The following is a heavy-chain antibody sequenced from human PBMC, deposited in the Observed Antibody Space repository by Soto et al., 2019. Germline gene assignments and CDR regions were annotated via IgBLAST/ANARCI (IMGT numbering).Heavy chain of an antibody. D-gene: IGHD6-19*01. J-gene: IGHJ4*02. CDR3: ARDPVAGTYFDY. Sequence: QVQLVQSGAEVKKPGASVKVSCKASGYTFTTYGISWVRQAPGQGLEWMGWLNAYNGNTNYAQKLQGRVTMTTDTSTSTAYMELRSLRAADTAVYYCARDPVAGTYFDYWGQGTLVTVSS. CDR1: GYTFTTYG. V-gene: IGHV1-18*01. CDR2: LNAYNGNT.